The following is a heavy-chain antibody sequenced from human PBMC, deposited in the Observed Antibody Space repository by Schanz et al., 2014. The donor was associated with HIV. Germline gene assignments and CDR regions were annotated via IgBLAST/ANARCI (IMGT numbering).Heavy chain of an antibody. D-gene: IGHD3-9*01. CDR1: GYSFTDHY. V-gene: IGHV1-2*02. CDR2: INPNSGAT. CDR3: ARDFTMLTCPDY. J-gene: IGHJ4*02. Sequence: QVQLVQSGAEVKSPGASVKVSCRASGYSFTDHYIHWVRQAPGQGLEWMGWINPNSGATDSAQKFQGRVTMTRDTSISTAFMELSSLRSDDTAVYYCARDFTMLTCPDYWGQGTLVAVSS.